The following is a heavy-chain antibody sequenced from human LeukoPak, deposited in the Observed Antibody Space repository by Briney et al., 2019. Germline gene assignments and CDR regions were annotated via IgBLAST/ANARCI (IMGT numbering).Heavy chain of an antibody. J-gene: IGHJ6*02. CDR2: ISAYNGNT. CDR3: AREGVVGANGLGDYYYGMDV. D-gene: IGHD1-26*01. Sequence: ASVKVSCKASGYTFTSYGISWVRQAPGQGLEWMGWISAYNGNTNYAQKLQGRVTMTTDTSTSTAYMELSSLRSEDTAVYYCAREGVVGANGLGDYYYGMDVWGQGTTVTVSS. CDR1: GYTFTSYG. V-gene: IGHV1-18*01.